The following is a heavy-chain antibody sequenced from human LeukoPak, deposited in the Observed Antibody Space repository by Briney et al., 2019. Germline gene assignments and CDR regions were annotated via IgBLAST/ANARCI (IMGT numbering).Heavy chain of an antibody. V-gene: IGHV3-23*01. J-gene: IGHJ3*02. CDR1: GFTFSSYA. CDR3: ARWPGDDAFDI. D-gene: IGHD7-27*01. Sequence: GGSLRLSCAASGFTFSSYAMSWVRQAPGKGLEWVSAISGSGGSTYYADSVKGRFTISRDNAKNSLYLQMNSLRAEDTAVYYCARWPGDDAFDIWGQGTMVTVSS. CDR2: ISGSGGST.